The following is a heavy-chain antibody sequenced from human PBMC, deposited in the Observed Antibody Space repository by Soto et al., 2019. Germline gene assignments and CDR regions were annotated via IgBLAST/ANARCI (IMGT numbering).Heavy chain of an antibody. V-gene: IGHV1-69*04. CDR3: AREDMPDTIFLVVITDHYCYLDV. Sequence: SVKVSCKASGGTFSSYTISWVRQAPGQGLEWMGRIIPILGIANYAQKFQGRVTITADKSTSTAYMELSSLRSEDTAVYYCAREDMPDTIFLVVITDHYCYLDVCGKGTSVTVSS. J-gene: IGHJ6*03. CDR2: IIPILGIA. CDR1: GGTFSSYT. D-gene: IGHD3-3*01.